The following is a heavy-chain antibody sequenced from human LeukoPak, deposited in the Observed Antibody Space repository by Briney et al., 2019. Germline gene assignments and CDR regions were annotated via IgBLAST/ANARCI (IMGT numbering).Heavy chain of an antibody. CDR1: GFTFNNFG. CDR3: ARRGKEYSSSWAFDS. V-gene: IGHV3-23*01. J-gene: IGHJ4*02. D-gene: IGHD6-6*01. CDR2: ISGDGRNT. Sequence: GGSLRLSCAASGFTFNNFGMAWVRQAPGKGPEWVSTISGDGRNTHYADSVKGRFTISRDNSKNTLYLQMNSLRAEDTAVYYCARRGKEYSSSWAFDSWGQGTLVTVSS.